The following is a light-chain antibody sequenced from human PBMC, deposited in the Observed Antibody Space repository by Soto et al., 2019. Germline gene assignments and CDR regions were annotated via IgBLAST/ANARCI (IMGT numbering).Light chain of an antibody. CDR2: DNN. Sequence: QSVLTQPPSVSAAPGQKVTISCSGSSSNIGKNYVSWYQRLPGTAPKLLTYDNNERSSGIPDRFSGSKSGTSATLGIAGLQTGDEADYYCGTWDTSLSAVVFGGGTKVTVL. J-gene: IGLJ2*01. CDR3: GTWDTSLSAVV. V-gene: IGLV1-51*01. CDR1: SSNIGKNY.